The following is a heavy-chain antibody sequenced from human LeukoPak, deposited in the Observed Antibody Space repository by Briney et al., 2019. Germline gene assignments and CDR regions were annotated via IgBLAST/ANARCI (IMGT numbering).Heavy chain of an antibody. J-gene: IGHJ4*02. D-gene: IGHD1-1*01. Sequence: KPSETLSLTCTVSGGSISSSSYYWGWIRQPPGKGLEWIGSIYYSGSTYYNPSLKSRVTISVDTSKNQFSLKLSSVTAADTAVYYCARHEADDDQFSLDYWGQGTLVTVSS. CDR1: GGSISSSSYY. V-gene: IGHV4-39*01. CDR3: ARHEADDDQFSLDY. CDR2: IYYSGST.